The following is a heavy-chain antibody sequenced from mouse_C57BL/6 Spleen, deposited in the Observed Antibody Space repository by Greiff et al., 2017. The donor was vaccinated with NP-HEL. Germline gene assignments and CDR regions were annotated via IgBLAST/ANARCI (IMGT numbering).Heavy chain of an antibody. CDR3: ARGRAITPYFDV. Sequence: QVQLQQSGAELARPGASVKLSCKASGYTFTSYGISWVKQRTGQGLEWIGEIYPRSGNTYYNEKFKGKATLTADKSSSTAYMELRSLTSEDSAVYFCARGRAITPYFDVWGTGTTVTVSS. J-gene: IGHJ1*03. CDR2: IYPRSGNT. D-gene: IGHD1-1*01. V-gene: IGHV1-81*01. CDR1: GYTFTSYG.